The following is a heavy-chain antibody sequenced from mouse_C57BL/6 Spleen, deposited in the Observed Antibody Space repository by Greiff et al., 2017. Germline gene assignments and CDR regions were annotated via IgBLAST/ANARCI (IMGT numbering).Heavy chain of an antibody. CDR2: ISDGGSYT. Sequence: DVQLQESGGGLVKPGGSLKLSCAASGFTFSSYAMSWVRQTPEKRLEWVATISDGGSYTYYPDNVKGRFTISRDNAKNNLYLQMSQLKSEDTAMDYCARDLDYGGFAYWGQGTLVTVSA. CDR3: ARDLDYGGFAY. CDR1: GFTFSSYA. V-gene: IGHV5-4*01. D-gene: IGHD2-4*01. J-gene: IGHJ3*01.